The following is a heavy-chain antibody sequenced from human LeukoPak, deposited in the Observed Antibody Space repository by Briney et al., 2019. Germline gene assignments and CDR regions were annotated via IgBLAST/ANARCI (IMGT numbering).Heavy chain of an antibody. CDR2: IWYGGGNK. CDR3: ARDLSGTYPFDL. CDR1: GFTFSSYG. Sequence: GGSLRLSCAASGFTFSSYGMHWVRQAPGKGLEWVAFIWYGGGNKYYVDSVRGRFTISRDNSKNTLYLQMNSLRDEDTAVYYCARDLSGTYPFDLWGQGTLVTVSS. J-gene: IGHJ4*02. V-gene: IGHV3-33*01. D-gene: IGHD3-3*02.